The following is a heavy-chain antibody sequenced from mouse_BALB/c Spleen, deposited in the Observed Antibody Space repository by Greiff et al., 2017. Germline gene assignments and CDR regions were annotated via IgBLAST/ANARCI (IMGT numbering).Heavy chain of an antibody. CDR2: ISSGGSYT. CDR3: ARQDDGYYLFYAMDY. J-gene: IGHJ4*01. V-gene: IGHV5-6*01. Sequence: EVQLVESGGELVKPGGSLKLSCAASGFTFSSYGMSWVRQTPDKRLEWVATISSGGSYTYYPDSVKGRFTISRDNAKNTLYLQMSSLKSEDTAMYYCARQDDGYYLFYAMDYWGQGTSVTVSS. D-gene: IGHD2-3*01. CDR1: GFTFSSYG.